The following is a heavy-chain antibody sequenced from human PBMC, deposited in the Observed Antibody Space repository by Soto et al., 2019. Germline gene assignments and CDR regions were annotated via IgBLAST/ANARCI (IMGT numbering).Heavy chain of an antibody. Sequence: PGGSLRLSCAASGFTFSIYGMHWVRQAPGKGLEWVAVISYDGSNKYYADSVKGRFTISRDNSKNTLYLQMNSLRAEDTAVYYCAKVYFSGVQKPTDYWGQGTLVTVSS. CDR3: AKVYFSGVQKPTDY. CDR2: ISYDGSNK. J-gene: IGHJ4*02. D-gene: IGHD2-8*01. V-gene: IGHV3-30*18. CDR1: GFTFSIYG.